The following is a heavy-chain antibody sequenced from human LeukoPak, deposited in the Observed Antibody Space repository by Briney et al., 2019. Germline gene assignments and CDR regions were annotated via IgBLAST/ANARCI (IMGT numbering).Heavy chain of an antibody. CDR3: ATEGQTYYFDN. V-gene: IGHV1-69*05. CDR1: GGTFSRYG. Sequence: SVKVSCKASGGTFSRYGIGWVRQAPGQGLEWLGGIIPLFGTANYAQKFQGRVTITTDESTSTAYMELNSLRSQDTALYYCATEGQTYYFDNWGQGTLVTVSS. J-gene: IGHJ4*02. CDR2: IIPLFGTA.